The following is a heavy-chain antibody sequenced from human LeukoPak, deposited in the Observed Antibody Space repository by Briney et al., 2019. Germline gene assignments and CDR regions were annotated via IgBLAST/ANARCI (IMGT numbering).Heavy chain of an antibody. CDR3: ARGRSAIWFGELLAGDY. Sequence: ASVKVSCKASGYTFNNYGINWVRQATGQGLEWMGWMNPNSGNTGYAQKFQGRVTMTRNTSISTAYMELSSLRSEDTAVYYCARGRSAIWFGELLAGDYWGQGTLVTVSS. CDR1: GYTFNNYG. D-gene: IGHD3-10*01. V-gene: IGHV1-8*02. CDR2: MNPNSGNT. J-gene: IGHJ4*02.